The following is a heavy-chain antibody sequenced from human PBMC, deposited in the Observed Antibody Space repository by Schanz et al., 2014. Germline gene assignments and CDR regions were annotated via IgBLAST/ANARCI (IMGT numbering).Heavy chain of an antibody. CDR1: GFSFSDYY. D-gene: IGHD3-10*01. Sequence: EVQLVESGGGLVQPGGSLRLSCAASGFSFSDYYMSWIRQAPGKGLEWVSAINTGVNTYYADSVRGRFTMSRDNAKNTLYLQMNSLRAEDTAVYYCARPALWFGDNCFDPWGQGTLVTVSS. CDR2: INTGVNT. V-gene: IGHV3-66*01. J-gene: IGHJ5*02. CDR3: ARPALWFGDNCFDP.